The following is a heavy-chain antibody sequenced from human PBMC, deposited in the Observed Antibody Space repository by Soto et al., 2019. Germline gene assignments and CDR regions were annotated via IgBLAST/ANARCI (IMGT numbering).Heavy chain of an antibody. CDR3: ARERYADYGRAAFDI. J-gene: IGHJ3*02. D-gene: IGHD4-17*01. CDR1: GDNVSTNSVG. CDR2: TYYRPNWYN. V-gene: IGHV6-1*01. Sequence: SQTLSLTCAISGDNVSTNSVGWNWIRQSPSRGLEWLGRTYYRPNWYNDYAVSVKSRITINPDTSKNQFSLLLNSVTPEDTAVYYCARERYADYGRAAFDIWGQGTMVTVSS.